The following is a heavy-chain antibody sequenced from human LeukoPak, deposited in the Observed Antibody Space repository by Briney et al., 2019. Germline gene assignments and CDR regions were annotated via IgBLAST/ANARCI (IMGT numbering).Heavy chain of an antibody. J-gene: IGHJ5*02. CDR2: IYPGDSDT. Sequence: GESLKISCKGSGYSFTSYRIGWVRQMPGKGLEWMGIIYPGDSDTRYSPSFQGQVTISADKSISTAYLQWSSLKASDTAMYYCARLKASVKYYDFWSGSRFDPWGQGTLVTVSS. V-gene: IGHV5-51*01. D-gene: IGHD3-3*01. CDR3: ARLKASVKYYDFWSGSRFDP. CDR1: GYSFTSYR.